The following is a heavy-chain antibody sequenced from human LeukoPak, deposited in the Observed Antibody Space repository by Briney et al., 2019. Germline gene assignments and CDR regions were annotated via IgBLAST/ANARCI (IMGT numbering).Heavy chain of an antibody. CDR2: INHSGST. CDR3: ARGLWFGEFSP. CDR1: GGSFSGYY. Sequence: SETLSLTCAVYGGSFSGYYWSWIRQPPGKGLEWIGEINHSGSTNYNPSLKSRVTISVDTSKNQFSLKLSSVTAADTAVYYCARGLWFGEFSPWGQGTLVTVSS. V-gene: IGHV4-34*01. D-gene: IGHD3-10*01. J-gene: IGHJ4*02.